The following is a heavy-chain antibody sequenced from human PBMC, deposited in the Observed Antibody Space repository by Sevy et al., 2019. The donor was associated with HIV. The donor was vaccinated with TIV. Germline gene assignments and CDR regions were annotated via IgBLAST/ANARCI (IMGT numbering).Heavy chain of an antibody. V-gene: IGHV3-7*04. Sequence: ASVKVSCAASGFTFSDYWMSWVRQAPGKGLEWVGNIKPDGSEKYYVDYVKGRFTISRDNAKNSLYLKMNSLRGGDTAVYYCARGDYSDSRGDYNDAFDIWGQGTMVTVSS. CDR1: GFTFSDYW. CDR3: ARGDYSDSRGDYNDAFDI. J-gene: IGHJ3*02. CDR2: IKPDGSEK. D-gene: IGHD3-22*01.